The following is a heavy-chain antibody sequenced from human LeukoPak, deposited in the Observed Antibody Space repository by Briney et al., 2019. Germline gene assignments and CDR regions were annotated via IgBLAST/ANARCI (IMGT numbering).Heavy chain of an antibody. D-gene: IGHD3-10*01. J-gene: IGHJ5*02. CDR1: GDSIRSNNYY. CDR3: AREVVTYYYGSGSYYRTPNWFDP. V-gene: IGHV4-39*07. CDR2: IYYSGST. Sequence: SETLSLTCTVSGDSIRSNNYYWGWIRQPPRKGLEWIGSIYYSGSTYYNPSLKSRVTISVDTSKNQFSLKLSSVTAADTAVYYCAREVVTYYYGSGSYYRTPNWFDPWGQGTLVTVSS.